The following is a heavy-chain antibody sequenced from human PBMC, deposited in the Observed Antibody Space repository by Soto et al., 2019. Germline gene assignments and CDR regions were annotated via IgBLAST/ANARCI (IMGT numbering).Heavy chain of an antibody. D-gene: IGHD1-26*01. Sequence: SETLSLTCTVSGGSISSSNYYWGWIRQPPGKGLEWIGSIYYSGSTYYNPSLKSRVTISVDTSKNQFSLKLSSVTAADTTVYYCATQEVGGSYVYTFDPWGQGTLVTVSS. CDR3: ATQEVGGSYVYTFDP. J-gene: IGHJ5*02. CDR2: IYYSGST. CDR1: GGSISSSNYY. V-gene: IGHV4-39*01.